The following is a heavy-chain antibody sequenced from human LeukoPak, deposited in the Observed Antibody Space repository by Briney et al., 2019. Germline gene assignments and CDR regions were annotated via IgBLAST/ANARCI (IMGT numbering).Heavy chain of an antibody. J-gene: IGHJ3*02. CDR2: IYYSGST. D-gene: IGHD3-3*01. CDR3: AREGIFGVVIILHDAFDI. CDR1: GGSISTNTYY. V-gene: IGHV4-39*07. Sequence: SETLSLTCIVSGGSISTNTYYWGWIRQPPGKGLEWIGSIYYSGSTYYNPSLKSRVTISVDTSKNQFSLKLSSVTAADTAVYYCAREGIFGVVIILHDAFDIWGQGTMVTVSS.